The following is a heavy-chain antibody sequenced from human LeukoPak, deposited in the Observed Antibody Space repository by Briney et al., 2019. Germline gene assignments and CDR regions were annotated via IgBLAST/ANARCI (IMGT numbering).Heavy chain of an antibody. J-gene: IGHJ4*02. CDR3: ARGAQYSSSSAYFDY. CDR1: GGTFSSYA. D-gene: IGHD6-6*01. CDR2: IIPIFGTA. V-gene: IGHV1-69*05. Sequence: SVKVSCKASGGTFSSYAISWVRQAPGQGLEWMGRIIPIFGTANYAQKFQGRVTITTDESTSTAYMELSSLRSEDTAVYYCARGAQYSSSSAYFDYWGQGTLVTVSS.